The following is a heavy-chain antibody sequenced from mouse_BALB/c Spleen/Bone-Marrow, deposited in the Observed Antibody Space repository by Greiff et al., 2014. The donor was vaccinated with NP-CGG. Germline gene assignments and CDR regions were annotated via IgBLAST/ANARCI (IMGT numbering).Heavy chain of an antibody. CDR3: TFLVKEEFAY. CDR2: IYPGNSDT. V-gene: IGHV1-5*01. J-gene: IGHJ3*01. D-gene: IGHD2-10*02. Sequence: EVQLQQSGTVLARPGASVKMSCKASGYSFTSYWMHWVKQRPGQGLEWIGAIYPGNSDTSYDQKFKGKAKLTAVTSANTAYMELNSLTNEDSAVYYCTFLVKEEFAYWGQGTLVTVSA. CDR1: GYSFTSYW.